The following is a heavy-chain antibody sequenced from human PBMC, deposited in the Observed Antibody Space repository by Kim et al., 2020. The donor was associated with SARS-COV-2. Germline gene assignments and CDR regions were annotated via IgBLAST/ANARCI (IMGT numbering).Heavy chain of an antibody. D-gene: IGHD3-16*01. CDR3: ARLARENVWGRPRYYFDY. CDR2: IYYSGST. V-gene: IGHV4-39*01. J-gene: IGHJ4*02. Sequence: SETLSLTCTVSGGSISSSSYYWGWIRQPPGKGLEWIGSIYYSGSTYYNPSLKSRVTISVDTSKNQFSLKLSPVTAADTAVYYCARLARENVWGRPRYYFDYWGQGTMVTVSS. CDR1: GGSISSSSYY.